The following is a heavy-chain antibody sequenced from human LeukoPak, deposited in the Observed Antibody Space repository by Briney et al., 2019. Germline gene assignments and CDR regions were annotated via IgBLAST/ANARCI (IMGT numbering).Heavy chain of an antibody. D-gene: IGHD6-19*01. CDR1: GYSISSGYY. CDR2: IYHSGST. Sequence: PSETLSLTCTVSGYSISSGYYWGWIRQPPGKGLEWIGGIYHSGSTYYNPSLKSRVTISVDTSKNQFSLKLSSVTAADTAVYYCARIIAVAGTIWTPRPFSFNWFDPWGQGTLVTVSS. J-gene: IGHJ5*02. V-gene: IGHV4-38-2*02. CDR3: ARIIAVAGTIWTPRPFSFNWFDP.